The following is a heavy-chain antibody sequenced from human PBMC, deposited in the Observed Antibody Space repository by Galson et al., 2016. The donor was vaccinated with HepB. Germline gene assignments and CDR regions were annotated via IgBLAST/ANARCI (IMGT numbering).Heavy chain of an antibody. V-gene: IGHV4-39*01. CDR2: IYYEGNT. CDR1: GGSISSSHYY. J-gene: IGHJ4*02. Sequence: ETLSLTCTVSGGSISSSHYYWAWIRQPPGKGLEWIGGIYYEGNTYENPALKSRVNLSVDTSKKQFSLNLNSVTAADTAVYFCAKTKGLGALGPFDFWGLGTLVTVSS. CDR3: AKTKGLGALGPFDF. D-gene: IGHD7-27*01.